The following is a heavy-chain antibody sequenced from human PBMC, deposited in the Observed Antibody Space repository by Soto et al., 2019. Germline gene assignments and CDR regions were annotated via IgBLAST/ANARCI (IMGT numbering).Heavy chain of an antibody. V-gene: IGHV4-39*01. CDR2: IYYSGST. CDR3: ARQEGIAAAGSMDV. D-gene: IGHD6-13*01. CDR1: GGSISSSSYY. J-gene: IGHJ6*02. Sequence: SETLSLTCTVSGGSISSSSYYWGWIRQPPGKGLEWIGSIYYSGSTYYNPSLKRRVTISVDTSKNQFSLKLSSVTAADTAVYYCARQEGIAAAGSMDVWGQGTTVTVSS.